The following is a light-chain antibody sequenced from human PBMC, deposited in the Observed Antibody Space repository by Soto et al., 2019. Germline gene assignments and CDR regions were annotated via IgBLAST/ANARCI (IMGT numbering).Light chain of an antibody. CDR1: TTDIDSSEY. V-gene: IGLV2-11*01. CDR2: DVT. Sequence: QSALSRSVSGSPGQSVTLSCTGATTDIDSSEYVSWYQQHPGEAPRLLIYDVTERPAGVPSRFSGSKSGKTASLTISGLRTEDEGVYFCCSFAGPSSIFDGGTKLTVL. J-gene: IGLJ2*01. CDR3: CSFAGPSSI.